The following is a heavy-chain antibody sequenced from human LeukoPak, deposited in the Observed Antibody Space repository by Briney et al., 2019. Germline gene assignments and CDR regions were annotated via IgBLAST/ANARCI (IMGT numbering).Heavy chain of an antibody. CDR3: ARDHHTLLYDILTGYYNPLDY. Sequence: GASVKVSCKASGYTFTSYDINWVRQATGQGLEWMGWMNPNSGNTGYAQKFQGRVTMTRDTSISTAYMELSRLRSDDTAVYYCARDHHTLLYDILTGYYNPLDYWGQGTLVTVSS. J-gene: IGHJ4*02. CDR2: MNPNSGNT. CDR1: GYTFTSYD. V-gene: IGHV1-8*01. D-gene: IGHD3-9*01.